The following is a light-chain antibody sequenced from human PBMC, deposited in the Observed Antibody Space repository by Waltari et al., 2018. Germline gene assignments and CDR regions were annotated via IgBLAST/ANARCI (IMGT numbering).Light chain of an antibody. J-gene: IGLJ2*01. CDR1: ALATTY. Sequence: SYELIQPPSVSVSPGQMARITCSGAALATTYAFWYRQKPGQAPLLVMYNFNERPSGIPGRFSGSVSGTTATLTISRVQAEDEADYYCQSADSTGTSVLFGGGTKLTVL. V-gene: IGLV3-25*03. CDR2: NFN. CDR3: QSADSTGTSVL.